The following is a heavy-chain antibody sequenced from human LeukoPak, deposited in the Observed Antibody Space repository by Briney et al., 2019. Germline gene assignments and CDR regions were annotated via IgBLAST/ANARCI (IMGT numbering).Heavy chain of an antibody. CDR2: IKQDGSEK. CDR3: ARDGEQYLNSVDYYYMDV. D-gene: IGHD4-23*01. V-gene: IGHV3-7*01. CDR1: GFTFSRYW. Sequence: PGGSLRLSCAASAASGFTFSRYWMSWVRQAPGKGLEWVANIKQDGSEKYYVDSVKGRFTISRDNAKDSLYLQMNSLRAEDTAVYYCARDGEQYLNSVDYYYMDVWGKGTTVTVSS. J-gene: IGHJ6*03.